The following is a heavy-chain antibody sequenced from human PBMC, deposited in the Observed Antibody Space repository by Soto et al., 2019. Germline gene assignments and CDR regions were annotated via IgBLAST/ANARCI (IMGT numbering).Heavy chain of an antibody. Sequence: SETLSLTCTVSGGSISSSSYYWGWIRQPPGKGLEWIGSIYYSGSTYYNPSLKSRVTISVDTSKNQFSLKLSSVTAADTAVYYCARDYNDFWSGHFDVWGQGALVTVSS. CDR1: GGSISSSSYY. J-gene: IGHJ4*02. CDR2: IYYSGST. D-gene: IGHD3-3*01. CDR3: ARDYNDFWSGHFDV. V-gene: IGHV4-39*02.